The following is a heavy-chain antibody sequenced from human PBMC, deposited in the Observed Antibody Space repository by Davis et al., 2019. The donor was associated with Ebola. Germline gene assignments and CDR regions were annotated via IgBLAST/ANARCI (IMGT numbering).Heavy chain of an antibody. J-gene: IGHJ6*02. V-gene: IGHV3-21*04. D-gene: IGHD6-13*01. Sequence: PGGSLRLSCAASGFTFSSYSMNWVRQAPGKGLEWVSSISSSSSYIYYADSVKGRFTISRDNSKNTLYLQMNSLRAEDTAVYYCARATAAAGNLPYGMDVWGQGTTVTVSS. CDR3: ARATAAAGNLPYGMDV. CDR2: ISSSSSYI. CDR1: GFTFSSYS.